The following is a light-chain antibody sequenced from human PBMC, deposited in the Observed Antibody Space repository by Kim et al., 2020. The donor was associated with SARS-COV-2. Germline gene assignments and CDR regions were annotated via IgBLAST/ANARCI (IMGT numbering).Light chain of an antibody. CDR1: SSNIGGGYG. CDR2: GTS. CDR3: QSYDSSLSGSVV. V-gene: IGLV1-40*01. Sequence: VTSACTRSSSNIGGGYGVQWYQQLPGTAPELLIYGTSNRPSGGPDRCSGAKSGTSASLAITGLQAEDEADYDCQSYDSSLSGSVVFGGGTQLTVL. J-gene: IGLJ2*01.